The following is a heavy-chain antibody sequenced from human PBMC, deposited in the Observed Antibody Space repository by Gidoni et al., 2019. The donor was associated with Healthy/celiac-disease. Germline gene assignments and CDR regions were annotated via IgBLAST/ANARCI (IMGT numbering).Heavy chain of an antibody. V-gene: IGHV3-30*18. CDR1: GFTFSSYG. CDR3: ANAHYYGSGSYYTLFDY. Sequence: QVQLVESGGGVVQPGRSLRLSCAASGFTFSSYGMHWVRQAPGKGLEWVAVISYDGSNKYYADSVKGRFTISRDNSKNTLYLQMNSLRAEDTAVYYCANAHYYGSGSYYTLFDYWGQGTLVTVSS. D-gene: IGHD3-10*01. CDR2: ISYDGSNK. J-gene: IGHJ4*02.